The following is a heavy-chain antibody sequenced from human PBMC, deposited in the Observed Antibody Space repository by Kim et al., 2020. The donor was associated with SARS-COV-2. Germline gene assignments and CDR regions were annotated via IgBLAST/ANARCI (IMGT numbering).Heavy chain of an antibody. V-gene: IGHV6-1*01. CDR3: ARDRPGTTPFDY. J-gene: IGHJ4*02. D-gene: IGHD1-7*01. Sequence: DYAVTVKSRIPNNPDTSKHQFSLQLNSVTPEDTAVYYCARDRPGTTPFDYWGQGTLVTVSS.